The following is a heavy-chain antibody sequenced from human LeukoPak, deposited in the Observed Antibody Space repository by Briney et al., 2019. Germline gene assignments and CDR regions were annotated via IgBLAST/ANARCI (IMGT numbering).Heavy chain of an antibody. CDR3: ARGRRKDIVVVPAAPGAFDI. Sequence: ASVKVSCKASGYTFTNYAISWVRQAPGQGLEWMGWISVYNGVTKYPQNFQGRVTMTTDTSTSTVYMELRGLRSDDTAVYYCARGRRKDIVVVPAAPGAFDIWGQGTMVTVSS. V-gene: IGHV1-18*01. J-gene: IGHJ3*02. CDR1: GYTFTNYA. CDR2: ISVYNGVT. D-gene: IGHD2-2*01.